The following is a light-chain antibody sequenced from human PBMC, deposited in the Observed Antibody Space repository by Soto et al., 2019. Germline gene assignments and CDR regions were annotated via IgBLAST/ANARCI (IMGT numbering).Light chain of an antibody. Sequence: QSVLTQPRSVSGSPGQSVAISCTGTSSDVGAYKYVSWYQQHPGKAPKLMIFDLNKRPSGVPDRFSASKSGNTASLTITGLQAEDEADYYCCSHAGSYTLVFGGGTKLTVL. J-gene: IGLJ2*01. CDR2: DLN. V-gene: IGLV2-11*01. CDR3: CSHAGSYTLV. CDR1: SSDVGAYKY.